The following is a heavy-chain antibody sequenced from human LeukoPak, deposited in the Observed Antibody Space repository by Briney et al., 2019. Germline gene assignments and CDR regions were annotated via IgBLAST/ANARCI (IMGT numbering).Heavy chain of an antibody. CDR3: ARSFAVAGSSFDY. V-gene: IGHV4-59*01. Sequence: SETLSLTCTVSGGSISSYYWSWIRQPPGKGLEWIGYIHYSGSTNYNPSLKSRVTISVDTSKNQFSLKLSSVTAADTAVYYCARSFAVAGSSFDYWGQGTLVTVSS. CDR2: IHYSGST. D-gene: IGHD6-19*01. J-gene: IGHJ4*02. CDR1: GGSISSYY.